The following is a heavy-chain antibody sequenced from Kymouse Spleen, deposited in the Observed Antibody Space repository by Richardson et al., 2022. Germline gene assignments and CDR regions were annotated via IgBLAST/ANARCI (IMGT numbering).Heavy chain of an antibody. D-gene: IGHD4-17*01. V-gene: IGHV4-34*01. J-gene: IGHJ6*02. CDR1: GGSFSGYY. Sequence: QVQLQQWGAGLLKPSETLSLTCAVYGGSFSGYYWSWIRQPPGKGLEWIGEINHSGSTNYNPSLKSRVTISVDTSKNQFSLKLSSVTAADTAVYYCATATVTTGYYGMDVWGQGTTVTVSS. CDR3: ATATVTTGYYGMDV. CDR2: INHSGST.